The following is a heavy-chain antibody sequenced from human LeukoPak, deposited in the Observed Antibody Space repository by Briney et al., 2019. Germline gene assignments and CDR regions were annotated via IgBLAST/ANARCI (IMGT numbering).Heavy chain of an antibody. CDR3: AKGIGSGWFDCFDY. J-gene: IGHJ4*02. Sequence: GSLRLSCSASGFSFSTYAIHWVRQAPGKGLEWVAVISYDGSTKYYADSVKGRFTISRDNSKNTLYLQMNSLRAEDTAVYYCAKGIGSGWFDCFDYWGQGTLVTVSS. CDR1: GFSFSTYA. CDR2: ISYDGSTK. D-gene: IGHD6-19*01. V-gene: IGHV3-30*18.